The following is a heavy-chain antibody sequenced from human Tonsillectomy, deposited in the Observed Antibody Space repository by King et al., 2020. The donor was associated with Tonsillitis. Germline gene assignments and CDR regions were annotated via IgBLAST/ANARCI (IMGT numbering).Heavy chain of an antibody. D-gene: IGHD6-19*01. Sequence: QLVQSGAEVKKPGESLKISCKSSGYSFTRYWIGWVRQMPGKGLEWMGIIYPGDSETIYSPSFQGQVTMSAVKSISTAYLQWRSLKASDTAMYYCARPRIAVAGPYYFDFWGQGSLVTVSS. V-gene: IGHV5-51*01. CDR3: ARPRIAVAGPYYFDF. CDR1: GYSFTRYW. CDR2: IYPGDSET. J-gene: IGHJ4*02.